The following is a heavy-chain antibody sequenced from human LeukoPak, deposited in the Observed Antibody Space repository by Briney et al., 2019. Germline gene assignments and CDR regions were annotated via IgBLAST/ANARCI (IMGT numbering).Heavy chain of an antibody. J-gene: IGHJ5*02. CDR2: IYYSGST. V-gene: IGHV4-61*05. Sequence: SETLSLTCTVSGGSISSSSYYWVWIRQPPGKELEWIGYIYYSGSTNYNPSLKSRVTISVDTSKNHFSLKLTSVTAADTAVYYCARSRNWFDPWGQGTLVTVSS. CDR3: ARSRNWFDP. CDR1: GGSISSSSYY.